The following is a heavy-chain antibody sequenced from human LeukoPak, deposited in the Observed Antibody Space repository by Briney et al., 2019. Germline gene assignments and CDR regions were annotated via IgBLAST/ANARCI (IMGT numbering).Heavy chain of an antibody. J-gene: IGHJ6*03. CDR2: IKQDGSEE. V-gene: IGHV3-7*01. CDR1: GFTFSIFS. Sequence: GGSLRLSCAASGFTFSIFSMTWVRQAPGKGREWVANIKQDGSEEYYVDSVKGRFAISRDNAKNSLYLQMNSLRAEDTAVYYCARDQTRATYYYYMDVWGKGTTVTVSS. CDR3: ARDQTRATYYYYMDV. D-gene: IGHD2-2*01.